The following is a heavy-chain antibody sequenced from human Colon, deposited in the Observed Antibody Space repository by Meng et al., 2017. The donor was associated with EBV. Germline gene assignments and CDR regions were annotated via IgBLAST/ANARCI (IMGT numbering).Heavy chain of an antibody. CDR1: GDSISISSYY. J-gene: IGHJ4*02. CDR2: IYYNGST. CDR3: ARRRYYYGSGSYHSYYFDY. D-gene: IGHD3-10*01. V-gene: IGHV4-39*01. Sequence: QPPVQRSHPGTIKPSETLSLTFTVSGDSISISSYYWGWIRHPPGNGWEWIVTIYYNGSTSYNPSIKSRVTISVDTSKNQFPLKLNSVTAADTAVYYCARRRYYYGSGSYHSYYFDYWGQGALVTVSS.